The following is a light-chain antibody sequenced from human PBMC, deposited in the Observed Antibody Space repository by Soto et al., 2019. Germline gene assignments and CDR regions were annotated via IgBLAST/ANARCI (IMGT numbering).Light chain of an antibody. CDR3: QQRSNWTIT. CDR1: QSVSTN. CDR2: DAS. J-gene: IGKJ5*01. V-gene: IGKV3-11*01. Sequence: EIVLAQSPATLSLPPGERATLSCRASQSVSTNFAWYQQKPGQAPRLLIYDASNRATGIPARFSVSGSGTDFTLTISSLQQEDSAVYYCQQRSNWTITFGQGTRLEIK.